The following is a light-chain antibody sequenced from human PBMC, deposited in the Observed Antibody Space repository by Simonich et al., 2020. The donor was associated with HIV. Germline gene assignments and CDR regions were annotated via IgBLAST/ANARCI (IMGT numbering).Light chain of an antibody. Sequence: EIVMTQSPATLSVSPGERATLSCRASQSVSSNLAWSQQKPGQAPRLLIYGASARATGIPARFSGSGSGTEFTLTISSMQSEDVAVYYCQQYYTTPPTFGQGTKVEIK. CDR3: QQYYTTPPT. J-gene: IGKJ1*01. CDR1: QSVSSN. CDR2: GAS. V-gene: IGKV3-15*01.